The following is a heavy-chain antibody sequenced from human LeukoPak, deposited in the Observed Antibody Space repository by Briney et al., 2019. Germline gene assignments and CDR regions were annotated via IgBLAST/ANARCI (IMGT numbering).Heavy chain of an antibody. Sequence: ASVKVSCKASGGTFSSYAISWVRQAPGQGPEWMGRIIPILGIANYAQKFQGRVTITADKSTSTAYMELSSLRSEDTAVYYCARDQGTYYFDYWGQGTLVTVSS. J-gene: IGHJ4*02. CDR2: IIPILGIA. CDR3: ARDQGTYYFDY. CDR1: GGTFSSYA. V-gene: IGHV1-69*04.